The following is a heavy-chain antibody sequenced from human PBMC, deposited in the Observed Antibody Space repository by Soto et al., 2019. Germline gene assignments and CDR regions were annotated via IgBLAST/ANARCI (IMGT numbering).Heavy chain of an antibody. CDR1: GFTFSNAW. D-gene: IGHD4-17*01. CDR3: TTQYMTTVSKYFQH. J-gene: IGHJ1*01. CDR2: IKSKTDGGTT. Sequence: GGSLRLSCAASGFTFSNAWMSWVRQAPGKGLKWVGRIKSKTDGGTTDYAAPVKGRFTISRDDSKNTLYLQMNSLKTEDTAVYYCTTQYMTTVSKYFQHWGQGTLVTVSS. V-gene: IGHV3-15*01.